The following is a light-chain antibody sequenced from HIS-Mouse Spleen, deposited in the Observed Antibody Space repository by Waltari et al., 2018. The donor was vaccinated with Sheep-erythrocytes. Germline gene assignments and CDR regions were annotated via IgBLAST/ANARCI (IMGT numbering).Light chain of an antibody. CDR3: CSYAGSYNHV. CDR2: DVS. Sequence: QSALPQPRPVSGSPGQSVTFSCTGTSTDVGGYNYFSWYQQHPGKAPKLMIYDVSKRPSGVPDRFSGSKSGNTASLTISGLQAEDEADYYCCSYAGSYNHVFATGTKVTVL. CDR1: STDVGGYNY. V-gene: IGLV2-11*01. J-gene: IGLJ1*01.